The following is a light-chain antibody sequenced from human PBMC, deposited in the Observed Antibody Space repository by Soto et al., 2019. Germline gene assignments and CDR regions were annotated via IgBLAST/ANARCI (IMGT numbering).Light chain of an antibody. J-gene: IGLJ1*01. CDR3: SSYTTSGNYV. CDR1: SSDVAAYNS. V-gene: IGLV2-14*01. Sequence: QSVLTQPASVSGPPGQSITISCTGTSSDVAAYNSVSWYQQYPGKAPKLMIYDVIYRPSGVSNRFSVSKSANTASLTISGLQAEDEADYYCSSYTTSGNYVFGTGTKVTVL. CDR2: DVI.